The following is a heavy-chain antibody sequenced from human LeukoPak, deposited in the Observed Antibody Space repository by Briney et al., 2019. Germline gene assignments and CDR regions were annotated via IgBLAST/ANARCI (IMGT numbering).Heavy chain of an antibody. J-gene: IGHJ4*02. CDR3: ARQDGYFDY. CDR2: IYYSGST. CDR1: GGSISSYY. Sequence: SETLSLTCTVSGGSISSYYWSWVRQPPGKGLEWIGYIYYSGSTNYNPSLKSRVTISVDTSKNQFSLKLSSVTAADTAVYYCARQDGYFDYWGQGTLVTVSS. D-gene: IGHD5-24*01. V-gene: IGHV4-59*08.